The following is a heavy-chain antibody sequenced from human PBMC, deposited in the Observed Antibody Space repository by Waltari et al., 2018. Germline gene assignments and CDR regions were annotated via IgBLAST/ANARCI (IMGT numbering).Heavy chain of an antibody. J-gene: IGHJ3*02. D-gene: IGHD3-9*01. CDR2: INHSGST. CDR1: GGSFSGYY. V-gene: IGHV4-34*01. Sequence: QVQLQQWGAGLLKPSETLSLTCAVYGGSFSGYYWSWIRQPPGKGLEWIGEINHSGSTNYNPSLKSRVTISVDTSKNQFSLKLSSVTAADTAVYYCARELGLRYFDWLSHAFDIWGQGTMVTVSS. CDR3: ARELGLRYFDWLSHAFDI.